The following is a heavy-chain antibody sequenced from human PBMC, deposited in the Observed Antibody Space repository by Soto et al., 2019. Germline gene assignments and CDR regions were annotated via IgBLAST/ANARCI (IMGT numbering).Heavy chain of an antibody. Sequence: SETLSLTCTVSGGSISSGDSYWSWIRQPPGKGLEWIGYIYYSGSTYYNPSLKSRVTISVDTSKNQFSLKLSSVTAADTAVYYCAREGYYDSSGYYRTVMDYWGQGTLVTVSS. V-gene: IGHV4-30-4*01. J-gene: IGHJ4*02. D-gene: IGHD3-22*01. CDR2: IYYSGST. CDR1: GGSISSGDSY. CDR3: AREGYYDSSGYYRTVMDY.